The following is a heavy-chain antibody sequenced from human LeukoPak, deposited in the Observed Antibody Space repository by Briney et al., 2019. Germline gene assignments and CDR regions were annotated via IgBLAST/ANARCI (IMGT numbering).Heavy chain of an antibody. V-gene: IGHV3-23*01. CDR2: IGTDDVT. CDR1: GLSFSFYA. D-gene: IGHD3-16*02. J-gene: IGHJ4*02. CDR3: AKSLGVGGYTRYKGFDQ. Sequence: GGSLRLSCAASGLSFSFYAMSWVRQAPGKGLEWVSSIGTDDVTHYADSVKGRFTISRDNSKNTLYLQMNSLRAEDTAAYYCAKSLGVGGYTRYKGFDQWGQGTLVVVSS.